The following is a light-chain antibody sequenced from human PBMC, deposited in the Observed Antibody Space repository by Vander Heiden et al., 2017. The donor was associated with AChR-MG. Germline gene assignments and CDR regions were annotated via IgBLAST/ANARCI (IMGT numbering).Light chain of an antibody. CDR2: GAS. Sequence: DIVMTQSPATLSVSPGERATLSCRASQSVNSNLAWYQQKPGQAPRLLIYGASTRATGIPARFSGSGSGTEFTLTISSLQSEDFAVYYCQQDNNWPLTFGQGTNVEIK. CDR3: QQDNNWPLT. CDR1: QSVNSN. J-gene: IGKJ1*01. V-gene: IGKV3-15*01.